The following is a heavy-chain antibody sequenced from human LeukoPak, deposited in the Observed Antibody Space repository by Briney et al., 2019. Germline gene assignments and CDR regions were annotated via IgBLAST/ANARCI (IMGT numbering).Heavy chain of an antibody. Sequence: GGSLRLSCEVSGFTFDSFGLSWVRQAPGKGPEWIAYISGSSVAIYYADSVKGRFTISRDNSQNTVSLQVNNLRTEDTALYYCAKTSLSDASGHYYYMDVWGKGTTVTVSS. V-gene: IGHV3-48*01. CDR2: ISGSSVAI. CDR1: GFTFDSFG. D-gene: IGHD3-3*01. J-gene: IGHJ6*03. CDR3: AKTSLSDASGHYYYMDV.